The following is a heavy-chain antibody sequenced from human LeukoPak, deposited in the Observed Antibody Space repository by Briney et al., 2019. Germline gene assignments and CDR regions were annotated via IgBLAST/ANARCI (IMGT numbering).Heavy chain of an antibody. V-gene: IGHV4-39*01. CDR3: GRHFPETGRDEQPLEY. Sequence: SETLSLTCTVSGGSISSSDSYWAWVRQPPGKGLEWVGSICFSRTTYYNPSLKSRVTMSIDTSKNHFSLKVASVTAADTAVYYCGRHFPETGRDEQPLEYWGQGSLFTVSS. D-gene: IGHD3-10*01. J-gene: IGHJ4*02. CDR2: ICFSRTT. CDR1: GGSISSSDSY.